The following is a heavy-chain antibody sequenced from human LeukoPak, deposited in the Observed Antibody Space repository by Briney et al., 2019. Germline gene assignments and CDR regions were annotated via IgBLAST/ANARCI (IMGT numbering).Heavy chain of an antibody. CDR2: IYSGGST. J-gene: IGHJ5*02. CDR3: ARETYYYDISGYPLNWFDP. D-gene: IGHD3-22*01. Sequence: PGGSLRLSCAASGFTVSSNYMSWVRQAPGKGLEWVSVIYSGGSTYYADSVKGRFTISRDNSKNTLYLQMNSLRAEDTAVYYCARETYYYDISGYPLNWFDPWGQGTLVTVSS. CDR1: GFTVSSNY. V-gene: IGHV3-53*01.